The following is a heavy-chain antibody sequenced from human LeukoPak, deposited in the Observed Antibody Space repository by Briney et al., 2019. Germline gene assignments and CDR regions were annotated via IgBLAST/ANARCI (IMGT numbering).Heavy chain of an antibody. D-gene: IGHD6-19*01. CDR2: INPNSGGT. J-gene: IGHJ5*02. Sequence: ASVKVSCKASGYTFTGYYMRWVRQAPGQGLEWMGRINPNSGGTNYAQKFQGRVTMTRDTSISTAYMELSRLRSDDTAVYYCAREGGYSSGFYGRGWFDPWGQGTLVTVSS. CDR3: AREGGYSSGFYGRGWFDP. CDR1: GYTFTGYY. V-gene: IGHV1-2*06.